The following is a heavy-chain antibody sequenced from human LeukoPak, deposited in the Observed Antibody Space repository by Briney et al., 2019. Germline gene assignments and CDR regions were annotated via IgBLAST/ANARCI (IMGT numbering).Heavy chain of an antibody. CDR3: ARDSVSTPYYDILTGYYRSFDY. D-gene: IGHD3-9*01. V-gene: IGHV3-21*01. CDR2: ISSSSSYI. Sequence: AGGSLRLSCAASGFTFSSYSMNWVRQAPGKGLEWVSSISSSSSYIYYADSVKGRFTISRDNAKNSLYLQMNSLRAEDTAVYYCARDSVSTPYYDILTGYYRSFDYWGQGTLVTVSS. CDR1: GFTFSSYS. J-gene: IGHJ4*02.